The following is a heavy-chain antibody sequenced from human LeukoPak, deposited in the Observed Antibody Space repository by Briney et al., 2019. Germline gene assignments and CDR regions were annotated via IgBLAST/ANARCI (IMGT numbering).Heavy chain of an antibody. J-gene: IGHJ4*02. CDR1: GFTFSSYG. V-gene: IGHV3-30*18. CDR3: AKEEDSSSWSFFDY. CDR2: ISYDGSNK. D-gene: IGHD6-13*01. Sequence: SGGSLRLSCAASGFTFSSYGMHWVRQAPGKGLEWVAVISYDGSNKYYADSVKGRFTISRDNSKNTLYLQMNSLRAEDTAVYYCAKEEDSSSWSFFDYWGQGTLVTVSS.